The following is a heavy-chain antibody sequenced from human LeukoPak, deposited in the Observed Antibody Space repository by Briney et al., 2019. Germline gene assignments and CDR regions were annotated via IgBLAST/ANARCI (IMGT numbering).Heavy chain of an antibody. J-gene: IGHJ4*02. D-gene: IGHD5-12*01. Sequence: ASVKVSCKASGYTFTSNGISWVRQAPGQGLEWMGWMNPNSGNTGYAQKFQGRVTMTRNTSISTAYMELSSLRSEDTAVYYCARVRNSGFRYVDSWGQGTLVTVSS. V-gene: IGHV1-8*02. CDR3: ARVRNSGFRYVDS. CDR1: GYTFTSNG. CDR2: MNPNSGNT.